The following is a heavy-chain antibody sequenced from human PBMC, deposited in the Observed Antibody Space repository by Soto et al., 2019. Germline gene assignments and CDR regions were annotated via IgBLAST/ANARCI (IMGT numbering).Heavy chain of an antibody. D-gene: IGHD1-1*01. Sequence: QVQLVQSGAEVTKPGASVKVSCKASGYTFTSYDINWVRQATGQGLEWMGWMSPNSGATGYAQKCQGRVPMARDTAISTVYMELSNLRSEDTASYFCARGVDAGVDVWGQGSTVTVSS. V-gene: IGHV1-8*01. CDR2: MSPNSGAT. CDR1: GYTFTSYD. CDR3: ARGVDAGVDV. J-gene: IGHJ6*02.